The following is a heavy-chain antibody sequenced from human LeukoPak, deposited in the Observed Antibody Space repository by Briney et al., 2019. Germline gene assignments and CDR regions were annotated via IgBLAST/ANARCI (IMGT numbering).Heavy chain of an antibody. J-gene: IGHJ6*04. Sequence: SAKVSCKASGGTFSSYAISWVRQAPGQGLEWMGGIIPIFGTANYAQKFQGRVTITADESTSTAYMELSSLRSEDTAVYYCARIPPEGPYYYYYGMDVWGKGTTVTVSS. CDR1: GGTFSSYA. CDR3: ARIPPEGPYYYYYGMDV. D-gene: IGHD1-14*01. V-gene: IGHV1-69*13. CDR2: IIPIFGTA.